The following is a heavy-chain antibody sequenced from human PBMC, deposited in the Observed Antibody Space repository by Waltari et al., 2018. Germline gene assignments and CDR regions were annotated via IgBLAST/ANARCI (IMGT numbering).Heavy chain of an antibody. CDR2: ISNDEISL. Sequence: EEQPMESGGGLVQPGDGLSLARGAPRIMINNHWMNWVRQAPGKGLVWVARISNDEISLSYADSVKGRFAISRDNAKNTLYRQMKRLRAEDTAVYYCVRLAQRTYRSPVPGRHYYYGMDVWGQGTTVTVSS. J-gene: IGHJ6*02. CDR1: RIMINNHW. D-gene: IGHD3-10*01. V-gene: IGHV3-74*03. CDR3: VRLAQRTYRSPVPGRHYYYGMDV.